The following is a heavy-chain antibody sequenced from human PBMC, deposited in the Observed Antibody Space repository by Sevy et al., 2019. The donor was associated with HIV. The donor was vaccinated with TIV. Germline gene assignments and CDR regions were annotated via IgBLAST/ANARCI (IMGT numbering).Heavy chain of an antibody. J-gene: IGHJ4*01. CDR3: ARDGGYSIEWDRLY. CDR2: ISYEGTET. CDR1: GFAFSTHA. D-gene: IGHD1-26*01. Sequence: GGFLRLSCAASGFAFSTHAMHWVRQAPGKGLEWVAVISYEGTETFYAASVEGRFTISRDNSKNMLSLQINSLRPEDTAVYYCARDGGYSIEWDRLYWGHGTLVTVSS. V-gene: IGHV3-30-3*01.